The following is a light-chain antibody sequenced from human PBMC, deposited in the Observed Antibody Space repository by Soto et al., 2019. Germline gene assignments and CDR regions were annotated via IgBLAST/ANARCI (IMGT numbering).Light chain of an antibody. V-gene: IGKV3-15*01. J-gene: IGKJ2*01. CDR1: QSVGSN. CDR2: GAS. Sequence: EIVMPQSPAPLSVAPGERATLSCRASQSVGSNLACYHQKPGQAPRLLIYGASTRDTGIPARFSGSGSGTDSTLATCSLQSEDVAVYYCQQYYNWPSYTFGQGGKLESK. CDR3: QQYYNWPSYT.